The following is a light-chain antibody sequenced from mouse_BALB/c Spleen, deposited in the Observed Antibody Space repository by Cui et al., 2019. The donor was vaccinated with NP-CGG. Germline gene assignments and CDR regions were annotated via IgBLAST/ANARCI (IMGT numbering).Light chain of an antibody. CDR2: DTN. CDR1: TEAVTTSNY. J-gene: IGLJ1*01. Sequence: QDVVTQESALTTSPGEIVTLICRSSTEAVTTSNYANWIQEKPDHVFTGLIGDTNNRAPGVPARFSGSLIGDRAALTITGAQTEDEAIYFCALWYSNHWVFGGGTKLTVL. CDR3: ALWYSNHWV. V-gene: IGLV1*01.